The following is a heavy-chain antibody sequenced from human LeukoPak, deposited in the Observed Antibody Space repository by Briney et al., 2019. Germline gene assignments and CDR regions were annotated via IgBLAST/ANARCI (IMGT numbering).Heavy chain of an antibody. D-gene: IGHD4-17*01. CDR1: GFTFSSYA. CDR3: ARGPTVTTSGY. J-gene: IGHJ4*02. CDR2: IYSGGST. V-gene: IGHV3-53*01. Sequence: GGSLRLSCAASGFTFSSYAMSWVRQAPGKGLGWVSVIYSGGSTYYADSVKGRFTISRDNSKNTLYLQMNSLRAEDTAVYYCARGPTVTTSGYWGQGTLVTVSS.